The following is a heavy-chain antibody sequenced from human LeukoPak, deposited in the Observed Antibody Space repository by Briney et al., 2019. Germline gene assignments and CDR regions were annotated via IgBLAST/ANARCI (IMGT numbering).Heavy chain of an antibody. CDR3: ATDPLTTAPVTRDY. J-gene: IGHJ4*02. V-gene: IGHV1-24*01. CDR2: FDPEDGET. Sequence: ASVKVSCKVSGYTLTELSMHWVQQAPGKGLEWMGGFDPEDGETIYAQKFQGRVTMTEDTSTDTTYMELSSPRSEDTAVYYCATDPLTTAPVTRDYWGQGTLVTVSS. D-gene: IGHD4-11*01. CDR1: GYTLTELS.